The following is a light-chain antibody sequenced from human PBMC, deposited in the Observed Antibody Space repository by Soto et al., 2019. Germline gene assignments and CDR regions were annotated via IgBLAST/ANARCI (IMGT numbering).Light chain of an antibody. CDR2: RND. CDR3: AAWDDSLSGVV. J-gene: IGLJ2*01. CDR1: SSNIGSDY. V-gene: IGLV1-47*01. Sequence: QSVLTQPPSASVTPGQRVTISCSGSSSNIGSDYVYWYQHLPGTAPKLLIYRNDQRPSGVPARFSGSKSGTSASLAISGLRPEDEADYYCAAWDDSLSGVVFGGGTKLTVL.